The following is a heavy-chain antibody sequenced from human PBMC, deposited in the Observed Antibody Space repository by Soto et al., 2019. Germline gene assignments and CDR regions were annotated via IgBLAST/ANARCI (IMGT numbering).Heavy chain of an antibody. D-gene: IGHD5-12*01. V-gene: IGHV4-30-2*01. Sequence: QLQLQESGSGLVKPSQTLSLTCAVSGGSISSGGYSWSWIRQPPGKGLEWIGYIYDSGSTSSNPSIKSRATISVDRSKTQFSLKLSSVTAADTAVYYCAAGGGLPRYYWGQGTLVTVSS. J-gene: IGHJ4*02. CDR1: GGSISSGGYS. CDR2: IYDSGST. CDR3: AAGGGLPRYY.